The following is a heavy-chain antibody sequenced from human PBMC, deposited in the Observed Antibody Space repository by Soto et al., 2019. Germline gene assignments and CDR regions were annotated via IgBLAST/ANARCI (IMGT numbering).Heavy chain of an antibody. V-gene: IGHV3-33*01. CDR2: IWYDGSNK. CDR1: GFTFSSYG. CDR3: GRVLGEAQGSHYYYVMDV. D-gene: IGHD3-16*01. Sequence: GGSLRLSCAASGFTFSSYGMHWVRQAPGKGLEWVAVIWYDGSNKYYADSVKGRFTISRDNSKNTLYLQMNSLRAEDTAVYYCGRVLGEAQGSHYYYVMDVWGQGTTVTVSS. J-gene: IGHJ6*02.